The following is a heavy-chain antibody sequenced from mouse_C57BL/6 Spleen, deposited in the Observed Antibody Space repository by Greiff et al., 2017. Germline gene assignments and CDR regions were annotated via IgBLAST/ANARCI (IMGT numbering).Heavy chain of an antibody. J-gene: IGHJ1*03. Sequence: QVQLQQPGAELVMPGASVKLSCKASGYTFTSYWMHWVKQRPGQGLEWIGEIDPSDSYTNYNQKFKGKSTLTVDKSSSTAYMQLSSLTSEDSAVYYCARSYSTYWNGDVWGTGTTVTVSS. V-gene: IGHV1-69*01. D-gene: IGHD2-5*01. CDR3: ARSYSTYWNGDV. CDR2: IDPSDSYT. CDR1: GYTFTSYW.